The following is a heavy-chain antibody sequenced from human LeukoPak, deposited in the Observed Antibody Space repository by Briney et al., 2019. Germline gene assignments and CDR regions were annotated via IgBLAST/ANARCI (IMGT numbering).Heavy chain of an antibody. J-gene: IGHJ4*02. CDR1: GFTFSSYG. V-gene: IGHV3-30*18. CDR2: IWYSGSNK. D-gene: IGHD6-6*01. Sequence: GRSLRLSCAASGFTFSSYGMHWVRQAPGKGLEWVAVIWYSGSNKYYADSVKGRFTISRDNSKNTLYLQMNSLRAEDTAVYYCAKGPRAYSSSPTYYFDYWGQGTLVTVSS. CDR3: AKGPRAYSSSPTYYFDY.